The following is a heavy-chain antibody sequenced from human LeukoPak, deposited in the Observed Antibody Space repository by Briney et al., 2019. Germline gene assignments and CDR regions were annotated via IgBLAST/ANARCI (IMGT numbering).Heavy chain of an antibody. D-gene: IGHD3-16*02. CDR3: AVPDMITFGGVIARDAFDI. Sequence: SVKVSCKASGGTFSSYAISWVRQAPGQGLEWMGRIIPILGIANYAQKFQGRVTITADKSTSTAYMELSSLRSEDTAVYYCAVPDMITFGGVIARDAFDIWGQGTMVTVSP. CDR1: GGTFSSYA. V-gene: IGHV1-69*04. J-gene: IGHJ3*02. CDR2: IIPILGIA.